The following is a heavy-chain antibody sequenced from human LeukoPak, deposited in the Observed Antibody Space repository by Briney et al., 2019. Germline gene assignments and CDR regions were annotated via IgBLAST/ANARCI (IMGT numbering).Heavy chain of an antibody. CDR1: GGSFSGYY. CDR3: ARYGSGKGYGMDV. V-gene: IGHV4-34*01. CDR2: INHSGST. Sequence: SETLSLTCAVYGGSFSGYYWSWIRQPPGKGLEWIGEINHSGSTNYNPSLKSRVTISVGTSKNQFSLKLSSVTAADTAVYYCARYGSGKGYGMDVWGQGTTVTVSS. J-gene: IGHJ6*02. D-gene: IGHD3-10*01.